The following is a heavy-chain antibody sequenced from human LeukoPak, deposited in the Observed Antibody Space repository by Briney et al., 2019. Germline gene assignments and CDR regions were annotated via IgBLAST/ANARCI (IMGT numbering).Heavy chain of an antibody. Sequence: PGGSLRLSCAASGVIFSSYAMSWVRQAPGRGPEWVSVISGSGGSRYYADSVKGRFTISRDNSKNTLYLQMNSLRAEDTAVYYCATYGGIFGVVITSYYFDYWGQGTLVTVSS. V-gene: IGHV3-23*01. CDR1: GVIFSSYA. CDR2: ISGSGGSR. CDR3: ATYGGIFGVVITSYYFDY. J-gene: IGHJ4*02. D-gene: IGHD3-3*01.